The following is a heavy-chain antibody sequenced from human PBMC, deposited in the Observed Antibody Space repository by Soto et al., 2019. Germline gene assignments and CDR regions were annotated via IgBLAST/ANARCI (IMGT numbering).Heavy chain of an antibody. V-gene: IGHV2-5*02. CDR1: GFSLTTDDVG. J-gene: IGHJ4*02. D-gene: IGHD6-6*01. CDR2: VYWDDDK. Sequence: GSGPTLVNHTQTLTLTCTFSGFSLTTDDVGVGWIRQFPGKALDWLAVVYWDDDKRYSPSLKSRLTITKDTSKNQVFLTMSNMDPVDTATYYCAHTRYSISSFDYWGQGTLVTVSS. CDR3: AHTRYSISSFDY.